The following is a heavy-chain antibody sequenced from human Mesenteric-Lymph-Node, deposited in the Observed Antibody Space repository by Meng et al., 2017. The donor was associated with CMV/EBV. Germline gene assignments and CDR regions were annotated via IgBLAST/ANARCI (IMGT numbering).Heavy chain of an antibody. CDR2: VYYSGST. CDR3: ARDNWRRPSYYFDY. V-gene: IGHV4-61*01. CDR1: GDSVSSGSYY. J-gene: IGHJ4*02. D-gene: IGHD1-20*01. Sequence: SETLSLTCTVSGDSVSSGSYYWSWIRQPPGKGLEYIGYVYYSGSTTYNPSLNSRVTISVDTSKNQFSLKLSSVTAADTAMYYCARDNWRRPSYYFDYWGQGTLVTVSS.